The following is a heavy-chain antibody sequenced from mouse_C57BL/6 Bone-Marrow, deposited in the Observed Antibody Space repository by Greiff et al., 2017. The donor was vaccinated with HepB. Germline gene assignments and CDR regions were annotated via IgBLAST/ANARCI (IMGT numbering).Heavy chain of an antibody. CDR1: GYTFTSYG. D-gene: IGHD1-1*01. J-gene: IGHJ3*01. Sequence: QVQLQQSGAELARPGASVKLSCKASGYTFTSYGISWVKQRTGQGLEWIGEIYPRSGNTYYNEKFKGKATLTADKSSSTAYMALRSLTSEGSAVYFCAKGLYCGRSSFAYWGQGTLVTVSA. CDR2: IYPRSGNT. V-gene: IGHV1-81*01. CDR3: AKGLYCGRSSFAY.